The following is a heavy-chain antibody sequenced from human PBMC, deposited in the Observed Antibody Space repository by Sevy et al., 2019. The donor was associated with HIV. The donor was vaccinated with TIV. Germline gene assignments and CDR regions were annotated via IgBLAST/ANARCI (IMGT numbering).Heavy chain of an antibody. V-gene: IGHV3-48*03. CDR1: GFSFTSYE. J-gene: IGHJ3*02. Sequence: GGSLRLSCAASGFSFTSYEINWVRQAPGKGLEWVSYISSRGTTIYYADSVKGRFTISRDNAKNSLFLQMNSLRLEDTAVYYCAKGSRATGSAFDIWGQGTMVTVS. CDR2: ISSRGTTI. D-gene: IGHD2-15*01. CDR3: AKGSRATGSAFDI.